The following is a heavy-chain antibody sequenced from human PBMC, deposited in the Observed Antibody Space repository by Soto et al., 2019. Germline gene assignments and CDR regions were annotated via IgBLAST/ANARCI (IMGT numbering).Heavy chain of an antibody. CDR1: GYAFTTYG. V-gene: IGHV1-18*01. D-gene: IGHD6-6*01. Sequence: QVHLVQSGAEVKKPGASVKVSCKGSGYAFTTYGLTWVRQAPGQGLEWMGWISAHNGNTNYAQKLQGRVPVTRDTSTSPAYMELRSLRSDDTAVYYCARGRDGDYWGQGALVTVSS. J-gene: IGHJ4*02. CDR3: ARGRDGDY. CDR2: ISAHNGNT.